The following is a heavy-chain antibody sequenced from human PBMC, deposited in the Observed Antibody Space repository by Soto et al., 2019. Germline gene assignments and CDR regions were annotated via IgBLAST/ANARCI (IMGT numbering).Heavy chain of an antibody. V-gene: IGHV1-2*02. Sequence: ASVKVSCKASGYTFTDYYLHWVRQAPGQGLEWMGWLNPDSGVTRFAQKFQDRVTLTRDTSINTAYMELSRLTSDDTAVYYCTRASAVTGGSSNSLPNAYWGQGTLVTVS. CDR2: LNPDSGVT. CDR3: TRASAVTGGSSNSLPNAY. CDR1: GYTFTDYY. D-gene: IGHD6-19*01. J-gene: IGHJ4*02.